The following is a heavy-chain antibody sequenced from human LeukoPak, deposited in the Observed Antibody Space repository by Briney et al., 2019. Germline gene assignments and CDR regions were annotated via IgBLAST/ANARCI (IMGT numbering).Heavy chain of an antibody. CDR3: ARGRLSGYSFDY. V-gene: IGHV4-59*01. J-gene: IGHJ4*02. D-gene: IGHD3-22*01. CDR2: IYYSGST. Sequence: SQTLSLTCTVSGGSISSYYWSWIRQPPGKGLEWIGYIYYSGSTNYNPSLKSRVTISVDTSKNQFSLKLSSVTAADTAVYYCARGRLSGYSFDYWGQGTLVTVSS. CDR1: GGSISSYY.